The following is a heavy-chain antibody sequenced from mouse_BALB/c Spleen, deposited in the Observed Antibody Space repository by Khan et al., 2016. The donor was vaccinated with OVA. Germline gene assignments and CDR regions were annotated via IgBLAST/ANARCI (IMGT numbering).Heavy chain of an antibody. Sequence: QIQLVQSGPELKKPGETVKISCKASGSTFTNYGMNWVKQAPGKGLKWMGWINTYTGEPTYADDFNGRFAFSLETSASTAYLQINNLKNEDTATNCCARRNFRYDRHFDDWGAGTTVTVAS. D-gene: IGHD2-14*01. J-gene: IGHJ1*01. CDR1: GSTFTNYG. CDR2: INTYTGEP. CDR3: ARRNFRYDRHFDD. V-gene: IGHV9-3-1*01.